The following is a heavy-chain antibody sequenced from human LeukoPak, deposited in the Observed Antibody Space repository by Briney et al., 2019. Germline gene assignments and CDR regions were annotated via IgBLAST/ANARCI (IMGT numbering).Heavy chain of an antibody. CDR1: GFTFSSFA. Sequence: GGSLRLSCAASGFTFSSFAMHWVRQAPDKGLEWVTFIRYDGSNKYYADSVKGRFTISRDNSKNTLYLQMNSLRAEDTAVFYCARARKSGGITMLRGVKDRGWFDPWGQGTLVTVSS. CDR3: ARARKSGGITMLRGVKDRGWFDP. D-gene: IGHD3-10*01. V-gene: IGHV3-30*02. J-gene: IGHJ5*02. CDR2: IRYDGSNK.